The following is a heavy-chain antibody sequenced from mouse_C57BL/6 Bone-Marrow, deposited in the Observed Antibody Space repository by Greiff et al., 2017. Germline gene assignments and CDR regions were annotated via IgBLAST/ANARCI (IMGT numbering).Heavy chain of an antibody. V-gene: IGHV1-81*01. CDR2: IYPRSGNT. D-gene: IGHD3-3*01. CDR3: ARGGAGSFAY. J-gene: IGHJ3*01. CDR1: GYTFTSYG. Sequence: LQESGAELARPGASVKLSCKASGYTFTSYGISWVKQRTGQGLEWIGEIYPRSGNTYYNEKFKGKATLTADKSSSTAYMELRSLTSEDAAVYFCARGGAGSFAYWGQGTLVNVSA.